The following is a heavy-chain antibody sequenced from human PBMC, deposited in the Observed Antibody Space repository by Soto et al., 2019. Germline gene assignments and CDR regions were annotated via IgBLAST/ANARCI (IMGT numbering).Heavy chain of an antibody. Sequence: PSETLSLTCTVSGGCISSGDYYWSWIRQPPGKGLEWIGYIYYSGSTYYNPSLNSRVTISVDTSKNQFSLKLSSVTAADTAVYYCARGSYSGSYYSFDPWGQGSLVTVSS. V-gene: IGHV4-30-4*01. D-gene: IGHD1-26*01. J-gene: IGHJ5*02. CDR2: IYYSGST. CDR1: GGCISSGDYY. CDR3: ARGSYSGSYYSFDP.